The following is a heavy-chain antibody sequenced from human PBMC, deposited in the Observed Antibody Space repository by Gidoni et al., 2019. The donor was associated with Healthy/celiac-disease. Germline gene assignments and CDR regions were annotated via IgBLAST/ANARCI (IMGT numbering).Heavy chain of an antibody. Sequence: QVQLQESGPGLVKPSQTLSLTCTVSGGSISSGGYYWSWIRPHPGKGLEWIGYIYYSWSTYYNPSLKSRVTISVDTSKNQFSLKLSSVTAADTAVYYCARVGVGVQGVIIDYWGQGTLVTVSS. D-gene: IGHD3-10*01. J-gene: IGHJ4*02. CDR1: GGSISSGGYY. CDR2: IYYSWST. V-gene: IGHV4-31*03. CDR3: ARVGVGVQGVIIDY.